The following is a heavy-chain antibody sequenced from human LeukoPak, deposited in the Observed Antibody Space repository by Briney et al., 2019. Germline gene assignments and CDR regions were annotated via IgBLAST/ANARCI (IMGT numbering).Heavy chain of an antibody. CDR2: IYWDDDK. CDR3: AHLYYYASSGYYDYFHY. CDR1: GGSISSCYW. Sequence: TLSLTCTVSGGSISSCYWSWIRQPPGKALEWLALIYWDDDKHYSPSLKSRLTITKDTSKNQVVLTMTNMDPVDTATYYCAHLYYYASSGYYDYFHYWGQGILVTVSS. J-gene: IGHJ4*02. V-gene: IGHV2-5*08. D-gene: IGHD3-22*01.